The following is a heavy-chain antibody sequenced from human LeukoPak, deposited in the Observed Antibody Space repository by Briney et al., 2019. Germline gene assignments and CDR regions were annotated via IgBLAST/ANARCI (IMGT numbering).Heavy chain of an antibody. CDR3: ARDMAPDYYDSSGYSQVGDY. V-gene: IGHV3-21*01. J-gene: IGHJ4*02. Sequence: PGGSLRLSCAASGFTFSSYSMNWVPQAPGKGLEWVSSISSSSSYIFHGDSVKGRFTISRDNDKNSVYLQMNSMRAEDTAVYYCARDMAPDYYDSSGYSQVGDYWGQGTLVTVSS. CDR1: GFTFSSYS. D-gene: IGHD3-22*01. CDR2: ISSSSSYI.